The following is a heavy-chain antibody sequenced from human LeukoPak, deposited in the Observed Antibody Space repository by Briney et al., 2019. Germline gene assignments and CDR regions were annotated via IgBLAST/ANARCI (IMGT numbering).Heavy chain of an antibody. J-gene: IGHJ6*03. CDR1: GGSISSYY. CDR3: ARGHDILTGYYNYYMDV. Sequence: SETLSLTCTVSGGSISSYYWSWIRQPPGKGLEWIGYIYYSGSTNYNPSLKSRVTISVDTSRNQFSLKLSSVTAADTAVYYCARGHDILTGYYNYYMDVWGKGTTVTVSS. V-gene: IGHV4-59*01. CDR2: IYYSGST. D-gene: IGHD3-9*01.